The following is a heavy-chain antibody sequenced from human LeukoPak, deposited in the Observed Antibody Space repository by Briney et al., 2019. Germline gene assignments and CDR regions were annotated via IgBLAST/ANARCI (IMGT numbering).Heavy chain of an antibody. V-gene: IGHV3-23*01. CDR2: IGDSGVPT. CDR1: QFTFTSYA. D-gene: IGHD3/OR15-3a*01. CDR3: AKVATWTYFDS. Sequence: PGGSLRLSCAASQFTFTSYAMSRVRQAPGRGLEWVSSIGDSGVPTYYADSVKGRFTISRDNSQNTLYLQMNSLRADDTAVYYCAKVATWTYFDSWGQGTLVTVSS. J-gene: IGHJ4*02.